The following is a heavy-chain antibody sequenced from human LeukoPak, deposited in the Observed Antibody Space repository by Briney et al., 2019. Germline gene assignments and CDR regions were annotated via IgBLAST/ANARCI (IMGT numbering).Heavy chain of an antibody. CDR3: ARSSVTTFNYYYGMDV. D-gene: IGHD4-17*01. J-gene: IGHJ6*02. V-gene: IGHV4-59*01. CDR2: IYYSGST. CDR1: GGSISSYY. Sequence: SETLSLTCTVSGGSISSYYWSWIRQPPGKGLEWIGYIYYSGSTNYNPSLKSRVTISVDTSKNQFSLKLSSVTAADTAVYYCARSSVTTFNYYYGMDVWGQGTTVTVSS.